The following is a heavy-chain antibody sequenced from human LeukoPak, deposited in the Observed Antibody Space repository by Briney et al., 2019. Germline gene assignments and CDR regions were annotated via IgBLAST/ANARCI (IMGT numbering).Heavy chain of an antibody. CDR1: GYTFTGYY. CDR3: ARDPGLVVVPAANNWFDP. CDR2: INPNSGGT. J-gene: IGHJ5*02. V-gene: IGHV1-2*06. Sequence: ASVKVSCKASGYTFTGYYMHWVRQAPGQGLEWMGRINPNSGGTNHAQKFQGRVTMTRDTSISTAYMELSRLRSDDAAVYYCARDPGLVVVPAANNWFDPWGQGTLVTVSS. D-gene: IGHD2-2*01.